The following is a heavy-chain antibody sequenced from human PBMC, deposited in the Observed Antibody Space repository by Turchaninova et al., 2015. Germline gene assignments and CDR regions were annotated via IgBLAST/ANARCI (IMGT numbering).Heavy chain of an antibody. V-gene: IGHV3-49*04. D-gene: IGHD4-11*01. CDR2: IRNKAYGGTT. Sequence: LGQSGGALVQPGRSLRLSCTVSGFTLGDFGMSWVRQAPGKGLEWVGFIRNKAYGGTTAYAASVRGRFTISRDDSKSTAYLQMNSLKTEDTALYYCTIAPGYSNYLYYSDYWGQGTLVTVSS. CDR1: GFTLGDFG. J-gene: IGHJ4*02. CDR3: TIAPGYSNYLYYSDY.